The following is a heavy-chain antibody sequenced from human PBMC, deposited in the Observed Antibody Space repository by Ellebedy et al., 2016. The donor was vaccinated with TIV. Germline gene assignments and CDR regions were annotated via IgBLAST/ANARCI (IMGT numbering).Heavy chain of an antibody. CDR2: ISSSSSTI. V-gene: IGHV3-48*01. J-gene: IGHJ6*02. D-gene: IGHD3-10*01. Sequence: GGSLRLSCAASGFTFSSYSMNWVRQAPGKGLEWVSYISSSSSTICYADSVKGRFTISRDNAKNSLYLQMSSLRAEDTAVYYCARDQGEWLRHNGMDVWGQGTTVTVSS. CDR3: ARDQGEWLRHNGMDV. CDR1: GFTFSSYS.